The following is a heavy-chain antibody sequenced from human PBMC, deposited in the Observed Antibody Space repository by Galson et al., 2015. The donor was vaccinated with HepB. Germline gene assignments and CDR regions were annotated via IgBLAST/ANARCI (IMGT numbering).Heavy chain of an antibody. V-gene: IGHV1-2*04. CDR1: GYTFSGYY. J-gene: IGHJ6*02. Sequence: SVTVSGKASGYTFSGYYMDWVREAPGQGLEWGGWVGPNGGGTNYAQKFQGCVTMTRDPSISTAYMELSRLSSDDTAVYYCARGTLAAARILYYGMDVWGQGTTVTVSS. CDR2: VGPNGGGT. CDR3: ARGTLAAARILYYGMDV. D-gene: IGHD6-13*01.